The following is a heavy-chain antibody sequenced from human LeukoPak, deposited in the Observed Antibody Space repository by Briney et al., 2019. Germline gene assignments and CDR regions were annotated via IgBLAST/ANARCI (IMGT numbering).Heavy chain of an antibody. CDR3: TAQYYDILSGDILSR. CDR2: IKSKSDGETT. J-gene: IGHJ4*02. V-gene: IGHV3-15*01. Sequence: PGGSLRLSCAASGFTFSNAWMSWVRQAPGMGLEGVGRIKSKSDGETTDYAAPVKGRFTISRADSQNTVYLQMNSLKTEDRAVYYCTAQYYDILSGDILSRWGQGTLVTVSS. CDR1: GFTFSNAW. D-gene: IGHD3-9*01.